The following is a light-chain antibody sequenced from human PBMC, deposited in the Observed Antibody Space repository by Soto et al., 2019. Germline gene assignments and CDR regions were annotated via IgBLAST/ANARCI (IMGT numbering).Light chain of an antibody. CDR3: YSDVGSIS. CDR2: EVS. V-gene: IGLV2-23*02. J-gene: IGLJ2*01. CDR1: SSDVGSHNF. Sequence: QSVLTQPASVSGSPGQSITISCTGTSSDVGSHNFVSWYQQHPGKVPELMIYEVSKRPSGVSNRFSGSKSGNPASLTISGLQAEDDADYYYYSDVGSISFGGGTKLTVL.